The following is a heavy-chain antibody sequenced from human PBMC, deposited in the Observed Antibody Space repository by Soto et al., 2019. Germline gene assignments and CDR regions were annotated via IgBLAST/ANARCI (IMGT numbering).Heavy chain of an antibody. D-gene: IGHD2-21*02. CDR2: INAGNGNT. Sequence: QVQLVQSGAEEKKPGASVKVSCKASGYTFTSYAMHWVRQAPGQRLEWMGWINAGNGNTKHSQKFQGRVTITRDTSASTAYMELSSLRSEDTAVYYCARSIVVVTALAYWGQGTLVTVSS. J-gene: IGHJ4*02. V-gene: IGHV1-3*05. CDR1: GYTFTSYA. CDR3: ARSIVVVTALAY.